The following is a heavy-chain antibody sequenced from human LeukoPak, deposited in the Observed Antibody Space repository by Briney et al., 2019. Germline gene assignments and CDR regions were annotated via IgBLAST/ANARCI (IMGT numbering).Heavy chain of an antibody. CDR2: IYTSGST. CDR1: GGSISSGSYY. V-gene: IGHV4-61*02. Sequence: SETLSLTFTVSGGSISSGSYYWSWIRQPAGKGLEWIGRIYTSGSTNYNPSLKSRVTISVDTSKNQFSLKLSSVTAADTAVYYCARFYYDSSGYYYRPDYWGQGTLVTVSS. D-gene: IGHD3-22*01. CDR3: ARFYYDSSGYYYRPDY. J-gene: IGHJ4*02.